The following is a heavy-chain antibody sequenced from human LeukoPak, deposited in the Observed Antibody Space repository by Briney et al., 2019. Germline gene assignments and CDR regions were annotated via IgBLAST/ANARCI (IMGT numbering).Heavy chain of an antibody. V-gene: IGHV3-23*01. Sequence: GGSLRLSCAASGFTFSSYAMSWVRQAPGKGLEWVSAISGSGDSTYYADSVKGRFTISRDNAKNTLYLQMNSLRAEDTAVYYCARGATYAYYQDYWGQGTLVTVSS. D-gene: IGHD1-26*01. CDR3: ARGATYAYYQDY. CDR1: GFTFSSYA. J-gene: IGHJ4*02. CDR2: ISGSGDST.